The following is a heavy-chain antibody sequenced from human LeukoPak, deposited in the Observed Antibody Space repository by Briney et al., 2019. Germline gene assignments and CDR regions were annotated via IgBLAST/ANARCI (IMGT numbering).Heavy chain of an antibody. D-gene: IGHD1-26*01. V-gene: IGHV1-18*01. CDR1: GYTFTSSY. J-gene: IGHJ4*02. CDR3: ARGGTYYPCIDY. CDR2: VSAYNGKT. Sequence: ASVKVSRKASGYTFTSSYINWVRLAPGQGLEWMGWVSAYNGKTSYVQNFQGRVTMTTDSSTNTAYMDLTSLTSDDTAVYYCARGGTYYPCIDYWGQGTLVTVSS.